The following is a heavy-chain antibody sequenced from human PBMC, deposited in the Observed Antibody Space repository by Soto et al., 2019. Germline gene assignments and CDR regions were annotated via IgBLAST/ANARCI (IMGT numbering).Heavy chain of an antibody. CDR1: GFPFSSYS. Sequence: PGGSLRLSCAASGFPFSSYSMNWVRQAPGKGLEWVSSISSSSSYIYYADSVKGRFTISRDNAKNSLYLQMNSLRAEDTAVYYCARQYYDSSGYYYTGDKLDPWGQGTLVTVSS. J-gene: IGHJ5*02. CDR3: ARQYYDSSGYYYTGDKLDP. V-gene: IGHV3-21*04. CDR2: ISSSSSYI. D-gene: IGHD3-22*01.